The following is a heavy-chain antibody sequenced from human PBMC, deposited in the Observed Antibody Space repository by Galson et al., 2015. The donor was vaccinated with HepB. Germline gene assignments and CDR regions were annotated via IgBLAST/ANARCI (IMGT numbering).Heavy chain of an antibody. V-gene: IGHV3-74*01. CDR1: GFTFSSYW. CDR2: INSDGSST. J-gene: IGHJ4*02. Sequence: SLRLSCAASGFTFSSYWMHWVRQAPGKGLVWVSRINSDGSSTSYADPVKGRFTISRDNAKNTLYLQMNSLRAEDTAVYYCARSFGVVDELDYWGQGTLVTVSS. D-gene: IGHD3-3*01. CDR3: ARSFGVVDELDY.